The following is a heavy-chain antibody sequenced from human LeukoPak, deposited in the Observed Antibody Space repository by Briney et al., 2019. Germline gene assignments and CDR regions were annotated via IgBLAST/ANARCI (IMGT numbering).Heavy chain of an antibody. CDR2: IYYSGST. CDR3: ARNEHYYDSSGYLYYFDY. CDR1: GGSISSYY. V-gene: IGHV4-59*08. Sequence: PSETLSLTCTVSGGSISSYYWSWIRQPPGKGLEWIGYIYYSGSTNYNPSLKSRVTISVDTSKNQFSLKLSSVTAADTAVYYCARNEHYYDSSGYLYYFDYWGQGTLVTVSS. J-gene: IGHJ4*02. D-gene: IGHD3-22*01.